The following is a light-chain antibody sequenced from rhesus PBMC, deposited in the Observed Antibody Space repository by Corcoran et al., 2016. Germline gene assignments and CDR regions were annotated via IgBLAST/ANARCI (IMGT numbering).Light chain of an antibody. J-gene: IGKJ2*01. Sequence: IQMTQSPSSLSASVGDRVTITCRASQGISNNLAWYQQKPGKVPKLLIFKASTLESGIPSRFSGSGSGTDFTLTISSLQPEDFATYYCQHGYCIRYSFGQGTKVEIK. V-gene: IGKV1-25*01. CDR3: QHGYCIRYS. CDR1: QGISNN. CDR2: KAS.